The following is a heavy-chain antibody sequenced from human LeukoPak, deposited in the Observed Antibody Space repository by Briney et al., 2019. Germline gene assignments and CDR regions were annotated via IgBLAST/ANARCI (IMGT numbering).Heavy chain of an antibody. CDR3: AKAGHRLVKGYYFDY. CDR1: GFTFDDYA. V-gene: IGHV3-9*03. CDR2: ISWNSGSI. D-gene: IGHD6-6*01. J-gene: IGHJ4*01. Sequence: GGSLRLSCAASGFTFDDYAMHWVRQAPGKGLEWVSGISWNSGSIGYADSVKGRFTISSDNAKNSLYLQMNRMRAEDMALCYCAKAGHRLVKGYYFDYWGHGTLVTVSS.